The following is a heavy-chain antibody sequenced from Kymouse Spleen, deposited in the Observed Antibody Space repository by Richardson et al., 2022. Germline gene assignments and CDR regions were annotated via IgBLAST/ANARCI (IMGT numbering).Heavy chain of an antibody. CDR3: ARDPYDSSGYYYEGYYYYGMDV. J-gene: IGHJ6*02. CDR2: IYYSGST. CDR1: GGSVSSGSYY. Sequence: QVQLQESGPGLVKPSETLSLTCTVSGGSVSSGSYYWSWIRQPPGKGLEWIGYIYYSGSTNYNPSLKSRVTISVDTSKNQFSLKLSSVTAADTAVYYCARDPYDSSGYYYEGYYYYGMDVWGQGTTVTVSS. V-gene: IGHV4-61*01. D-gene: IGHD3-22*01.